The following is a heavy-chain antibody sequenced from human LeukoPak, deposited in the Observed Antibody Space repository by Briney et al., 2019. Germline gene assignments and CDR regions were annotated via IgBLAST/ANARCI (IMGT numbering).Heavy chain of an antibody. D-gene: IGHD6-13*01. J-gene: IGHJ4*02. CDR2: IYDNGST. V-gene: IGHV4-4*02. Sequence: SETLSLTCAVSGGSISRSNWWSWVRQSPGKGLEWIGEIYDNGSTNYNPSLKSRVTISVDKSKNQFSLKLSSVTAADTAVYYCASPRAERSTWYAVDYWGQGTLVTVSS. CDR3: ASPRAERSTWYAVDY. CDR1: GGSISRSNW.